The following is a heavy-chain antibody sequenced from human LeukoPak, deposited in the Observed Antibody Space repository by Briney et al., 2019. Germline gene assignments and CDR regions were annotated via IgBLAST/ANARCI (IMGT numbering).Heavy chain of an antibody. V-gene: IGHV3-74*01. D-gene: IGHD6-19*01. Sequence: GGSLRLSCAASGFTFSNYWMHRVRQAPGKGLVWVSRMNSDGSSTSYADSVKGRFTISRDNAKNTLYLQMNSLRAEDTAVYYCARALAVAGTGGFDPWGQGTLVTVSS. J-gene: IGHJ5*02. CDR2: MNSDGSST. CDR3: ARALAVAGTGGFDP. CDR1: GFTFSNYW.